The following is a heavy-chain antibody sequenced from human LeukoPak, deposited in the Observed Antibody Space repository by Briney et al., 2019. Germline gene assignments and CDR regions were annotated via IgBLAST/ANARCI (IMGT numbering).Heavy chain of an antibody. V-gene: IGHV1-2*06. Sequence: ASVKVSCKASGYTFTGYYLHWVRQAPGQGLEWMGRVNPNSGGTNYAQKFQGRVTMTTDTSISTAYMELSSLTPDDTAVYFCARDQGSLTRSWYTGYWGQGTQVTVSS. CDR1: GYTFTGYY. CDR3: ARDQGSLTRSWYTGY. D-gene: IGHD6-13*01. CDR2: VNPNSGGT. J-gene: IGHJ4*02.